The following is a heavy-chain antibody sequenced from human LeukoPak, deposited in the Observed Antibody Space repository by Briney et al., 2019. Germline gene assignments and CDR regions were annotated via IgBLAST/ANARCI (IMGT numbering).Heavy chain of an antibody. Sequence: ASVKVSCKASGYTFTSYGISWVRQAPGQGLEWMGWISAYNGNTNYPQKLQGRVTMTTDTSTSTAYMELGSLRSDDTAVYYCLITGYYYGSGTELDYWGQGTLVTVSS. D-gene: IGHD3-10*01. J-gene: IGHJ4*02. CDR2: ISAYNGNT. V-gene: IGHV1-18*01. CDR1: GYTFTSYG. CDR3: LITGYYYGSGTELDY.